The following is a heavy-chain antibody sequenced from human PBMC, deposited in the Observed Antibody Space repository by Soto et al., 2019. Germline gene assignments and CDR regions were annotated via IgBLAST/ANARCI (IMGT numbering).Heavy chain of an antibody. V-gene: IGHV1-3*01. CDR3: ARAPPQVVVAASAGTFDY. Sequence: QVQLVQSGAEVKKPGASVKVSCKASGYTFTSYAMHWVRQAPGQRLEGMGWINAGNGNTKYSQKFQGRVTITRDTSASTAYMELSSLRSEDTAVYYCARAPPQVVVAASAGTFDYWGQGTLVTVSS. D-gene: IGHD2-15*01. CDR1: GYTFTSYA. CDR2: INAGNGNT. J-gene: IGHJ4*02.